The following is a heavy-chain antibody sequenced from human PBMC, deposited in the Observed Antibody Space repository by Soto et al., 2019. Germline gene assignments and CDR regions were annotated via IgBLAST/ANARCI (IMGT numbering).Heavy chain of an antibody. CDR1: GGSISSDGEYYR. J-gene: IGHJ4*02. CDR3: ARVRENYFDS. CDR2: IYDSGSP. Sequence: QMQLQESGPGLVSPSQTLSLTCTVSGGSISSDGEYYRWSWIRQHPGKGLEWIGYIYDSGSPYYHPSLESRVTVSVDTSKNQFSLKLSSLTAADTAVYYCARVRENYFDSWGQGILVTVSS. V-gene: IGHV4-31*03.